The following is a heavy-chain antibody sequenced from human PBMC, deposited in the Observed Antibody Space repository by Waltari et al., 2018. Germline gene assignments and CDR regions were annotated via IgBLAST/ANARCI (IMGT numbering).Heavy chain of an antibody. Sequence: QVQLVQSGAEVKKPGSSVKVSCKASGGTFSSYAISWVRQAPGQGLEWMGGIIPSFGTANYAQKFQGRVTITADGSTSTAYMELSSLRSEDTAMYYCARANDGYNWNYQKRKYNYYMDVWGKGTTVTISS. V-gene: IGHV1-69*12. CDR3: ARANDGYNWNYQKRKYNYYMDV. CDR2: IIPSFGTA. CDR1: GGTFSSYA. D-gene: IGHD1-7*01. J-gene: IGHJ6*03.